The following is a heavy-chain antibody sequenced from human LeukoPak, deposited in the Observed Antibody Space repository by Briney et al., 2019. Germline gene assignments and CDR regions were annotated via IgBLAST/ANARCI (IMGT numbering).Heavy chain of an antibody. V-gene: IGHV4-38-2*01. D-gene: IGHD2/OR15-2a*01. CDR2: FFQSEKS. Sequence: SETLSLTCGISGHFTTRGYYWAWFRQSPGKGLEWIATFFQSEKSFYNASLKSRVIMSLDTSKSQFSLNLTSVTAADTAVYYCARVLPVPYLLDSWGQGTHVTVSS. J-gene: IGHJ4*02. CDR1: GHFTTRGYY. CDR3: ARVLPVPYLLDS.